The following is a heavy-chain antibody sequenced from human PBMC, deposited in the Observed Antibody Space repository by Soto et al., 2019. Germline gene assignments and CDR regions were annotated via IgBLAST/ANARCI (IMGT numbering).Heavy chain of an antibody. CDR3: ARPFDEGAVTGYFDY. Sequence: SETQSLTCAVDGGSFSGYYLSWIRTPPGKGLEWIGEINHSGSTNYNPSLKSRVTISVDTSKNQFSLKLSSVTAADTAMYYCARPFDEGAVTGYFDYWGQGTLVTVSS. J-gene: IGHJ4*02. CDR1: GGSFSGYY. D-gene: IGHD6-19*01. V-gene: IGHV4-34*01. CDR2: INHSGST.